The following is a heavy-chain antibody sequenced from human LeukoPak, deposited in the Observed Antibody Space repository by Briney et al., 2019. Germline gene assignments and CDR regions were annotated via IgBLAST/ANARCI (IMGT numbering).Heavy chain of an antibody. CDR1: GFTFSSYS. CDR2: ISSSSSYI. V-gene: IGHV3-21*01. Sequence: PGGSLRLSCAASGFTFSSYSMNWVRQAPGKGLEWVSSISSSSSYIYYADSVKGRFTISRENAKNSLYLQINSLRAEDTAVYYCARVSHWVYYYYMDVWGKGTTVTVSS. D-gene: IGHD3-16*01. J-gene: IGHJ6*03. CDR3: ARVSHWVYYYYMDV.